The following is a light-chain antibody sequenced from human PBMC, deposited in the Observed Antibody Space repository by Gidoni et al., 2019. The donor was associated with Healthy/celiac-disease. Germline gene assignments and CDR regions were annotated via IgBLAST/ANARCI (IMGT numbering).Light chain of an antibody. CDR1: QSVSSN. Sequence: EIEMTQSPATLSVSPGERATPSCRASQSVSSNLAWYQQKPGHAPRLLIYGAPTRATGIPPRVSSSGSGTEFTLTISSLQSADFAVFYCQQYNNWPPYTFGQGTKLEIK. V-gene: IGKV3-15*01. J-gene: IGKJ2*01. CDR3: QQYNNWPPYT. CDR2: GAP.